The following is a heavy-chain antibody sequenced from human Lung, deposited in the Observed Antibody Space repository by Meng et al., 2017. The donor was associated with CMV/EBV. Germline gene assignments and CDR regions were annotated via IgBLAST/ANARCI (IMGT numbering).Heavy chain of an antibody. CDR3: ARVVVVPAAKKFDP. CDR1: GYTFSGYY. Sequence: SGYTFSGYYMHWVRQAPGQGLEWMGWINPNSGGTNYAQKFQGRVTMTRDTSISTAYMELSRLRSDDTAVYYCARVVVVPAAKKFDPWGQGTLVTVSS. V-gene: IGHV1-2*02. CDR2: INPNSGGT. D-gene: IGHD2-2*01. J-gene: IGHJ5*02.